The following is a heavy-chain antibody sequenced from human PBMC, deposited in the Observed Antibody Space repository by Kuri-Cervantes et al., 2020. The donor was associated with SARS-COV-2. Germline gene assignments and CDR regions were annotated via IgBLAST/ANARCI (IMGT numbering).Heavy chain of an antibody. Sequence: GESLKISCAASGFTFSSYGMHWVRQAPGQGLEWMGIINPSGGSTSYAQKFQGRVTMTRDTSTSTVYMELSSLRSEDTAVYYCARERTTVTTWGLLNDLYYYYYYMDVWGRGPTVTVSS. CDR2: INPSGGST. V-gene: IGHV1-46*01. J-gene: IGHJ6*03. CDR1: GFTFSSYG. CDR3: ARERTTVTTWGLLNDLYYYYYYMDV. D-gene: IGHD4-11*01.